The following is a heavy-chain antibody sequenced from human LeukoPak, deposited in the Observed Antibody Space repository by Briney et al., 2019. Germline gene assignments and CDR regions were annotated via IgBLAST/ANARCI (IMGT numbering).Heavy chain of an antibody. CDR2: ISGDGGST. J-gene: IGHJ4*02. V-gene: IGHV3-43*02. CDR3: AKDINYYDSSGLGY. CDR1: GLTFDDYA. Sequence: GGSLRLSCAASGLTFDDYAMHWVRQAPGKGLEWVSLISGDGGSTYYADSVKGRFTISRDKSKNSLYLQMNSLRTEDTALYYCAKDINYYDSSGLGYWGQGTLVTVSS. D-gene: IGHD3-22*01.